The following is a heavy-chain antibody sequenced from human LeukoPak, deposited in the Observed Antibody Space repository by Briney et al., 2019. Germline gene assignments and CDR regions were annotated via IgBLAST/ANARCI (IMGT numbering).Heavy chain of an antibody. CDR1: GFTFSSYS. CDR2: ISSSSSYI. J-gene: IGHJ4*02. V-gene: IGHV3-21*01. D-gene: IGHD6-19*01. Sequence: GGSLRLSCAASGFTFSSYSMNCVRQAPGKGLEWVSSISSSSSYIYYADSVKGRFTISRDNAKNSLYLQMNSVRAEDTAVYYCARDQDVAVAGTDFDYWGQGTLVTVSS. CDR3: ARDQDVAVAGTDFDY.